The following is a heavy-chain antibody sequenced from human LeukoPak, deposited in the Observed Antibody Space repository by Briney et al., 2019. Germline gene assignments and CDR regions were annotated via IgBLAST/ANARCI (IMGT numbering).Heavy chain of an antibody. CDR1: GFTFSNFW. Sequence: GGSLRLSCTASGFTFSNFWMGWVRQAPGKGLEWVANIKQDETEKFYLGSVKGRFTISRDNSKNTVYLQMNSLRAEDTAIYYCAKVKWDSSGYFDYWGQGTLVTVSS. CDR3: AKVKWDSSGYFDY. CDR2: IKQDETEK. J-gene: IGHJ4*02. D-gene: IGHD3-22*01. V-gene: IGHV3-7*03.